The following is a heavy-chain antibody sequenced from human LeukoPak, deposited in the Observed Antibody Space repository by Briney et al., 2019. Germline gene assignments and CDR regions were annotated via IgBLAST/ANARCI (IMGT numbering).Heavy chain of an antibody. CDR2: IIPIFGTA. CDR3: ARSSSSPHRYDAFDI. D-gene: IGHD6-6*01. Sequence: ASAKVSCKASGGTFSSYAISWVRQAPGQGLEWRGGIIPIFGTANYAQKFQGRVTITTDESTSTAYMELSSLRSEDTAVYYCARSSSSPHRYDAFDIWGQGTMVTVSS. J-gene: IGHJ3*02. V-gene: IGHV1-69*05. CDR1: GGTFSSYA.